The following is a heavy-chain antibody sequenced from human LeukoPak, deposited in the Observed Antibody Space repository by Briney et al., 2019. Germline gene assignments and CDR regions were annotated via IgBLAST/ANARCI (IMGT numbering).Heavy chain of an antibody. J-gene: IGHJ4*02. D-gene: IGHD2-15*01. V-gene: IGHV3-30*04. CDR2: ISYDGSNK. CDR3: ARSPVIYCSGGSGECYFDY. CDR1: GFTFSSYA. Sequence: GGSLRLSCAASGFTFSSYAMHWVRQAPGKGLEWVALISYDGSNKYYADSAKGRFTISRDNSKNTLYPQMNSLRAEDTAVYYCARSPVIYCSGGSGECYFDYWGQGTLVTVSS.